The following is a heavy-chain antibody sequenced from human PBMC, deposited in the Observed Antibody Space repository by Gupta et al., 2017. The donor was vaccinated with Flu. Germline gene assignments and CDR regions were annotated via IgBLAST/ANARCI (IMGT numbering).Heavy chain of an antibody. Sequence: EVQLVESGGGLVQPGGSLRLSCAASGFDLNNYYMHWVRQAPGKGLMWVSRISADGSGPIYADSVKGRFTISRDNARNSLYLQMNSLTAEDTAVYYCTRVLDGTTGKFDSWGQGTLVTVSS. CDR3: TRVLDGTTGKFDS. CDR1: GFDLNNYY. J-gene: IGHJ4*02. V-gene: IGHV3-74*01. D-gene: IGHD3-3*01. CDR2: ISADGSGP.